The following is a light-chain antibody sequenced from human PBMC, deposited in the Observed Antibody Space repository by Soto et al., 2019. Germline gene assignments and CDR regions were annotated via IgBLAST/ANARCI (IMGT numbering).Light chain of an antibody. CDR2: GAS. J-gene: IGKJ3*01. CDR3: QQYNKWPPRFT. Sequence: EIVMTQSPATLSVSPGERATLSCRASQSVSSDLAWYQQRPGQAHSLLIYGASTRATGIPARFSGSGSGTEFTLTISSLQSEDVAVYYCQQYNKWPPRFTFGPGTKVEIK. CDR1: QSVSSD. V-gene: IGKV3-15*01.